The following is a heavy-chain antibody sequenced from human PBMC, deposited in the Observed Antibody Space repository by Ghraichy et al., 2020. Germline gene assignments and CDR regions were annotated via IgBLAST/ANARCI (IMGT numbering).Heavy chain of an antibody. J-gene: IGHJ6*02. Sequence: GGSLRLSCAASGFTFSSYGMHWVRQAPGKGLEWVAVISYAGSNKYYADSVKGRFTISRDNSKNTLYLKMNRLRAEDTSVYYCAKGDSVFLYSSSWYQGPLSYYYYGMDVWGQGTTVTVSS. CDR2: ISYAGSNK. CDR1: GFTFSSYG. CDR3: AKGDSVFLYSSSWYQGPLSYYYYGMDV. V-gene: IGHV3-30*18. D-gene: IGHD6-13*01.